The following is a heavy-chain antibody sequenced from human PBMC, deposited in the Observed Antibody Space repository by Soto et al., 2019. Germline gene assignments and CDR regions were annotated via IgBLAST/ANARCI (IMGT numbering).Heavy chain of an antibody. V-gene: IGHV1-69*01. D-gene: IGHD2-15*01. CDR2: IIPIFGTA. CDR1: GGTFSSYA. J-gene: IGHJ5*02. Sequence: QVQLVQSGAEVKKPGSSVKVSCKASGGTFSSYAISWVRQAPGQGLEWMGGIIPIFGTANYAQKCQGRVTITADESTSTAYMELSSLRSGDTAVYYCARWHCSGGSCYLWFDPWGQGTLVTVSS. CDR3: ARWHCSGGSCYLWFDP.